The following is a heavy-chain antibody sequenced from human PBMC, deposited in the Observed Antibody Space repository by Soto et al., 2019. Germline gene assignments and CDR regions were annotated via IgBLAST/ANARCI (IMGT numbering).Heavy chain of an antibody. D-gene: IGHD6-19*01. CDR1: GYNLTAFS. CDR2: FDPEDGET. V-gene: IGHV1-24*01. J-gene: IGHJ6*01. CDR3: ARYRAVAYYYYGMDV. Sequence: EAFAKRSCQFFGYNLTAFSMHGVRHAPGKGLEWMGGFDPEDGETIYAQKFKGRVTITADESTRTAYMELSSLRSEDTAVYYCARYRAVAYYYYGMDVWGQGPTVPVSS.